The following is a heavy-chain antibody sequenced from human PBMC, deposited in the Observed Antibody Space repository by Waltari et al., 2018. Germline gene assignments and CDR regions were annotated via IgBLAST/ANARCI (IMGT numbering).Heavy chain of an antibody. Sequence: QVQLVESRGGVVQPGGSLRLSCAASDFTFSPYAMHWVRQAPGKGLEWVSVISYNERNIYYVDSVKGRFTISRDNSKNMLYLQMNSLRAEDTAVYYCARDYCDRTNCHGMDVWGQGTTVTVSS. CDR2: ISYNERNI. CDR1: DFTFSPYA. V-gene: IGHV3-30*04. J-gene: IGHJ6*02. D-gene: IGHD3-22*01. CDR3: ARDYCDRTNCHGMDV.